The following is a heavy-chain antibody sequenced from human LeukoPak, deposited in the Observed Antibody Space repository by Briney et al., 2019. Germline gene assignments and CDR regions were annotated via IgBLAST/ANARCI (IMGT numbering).Heavy chain of an antibody. V-gene: IGHV3-21*01. CDR1: GFTFSSYS. CDR2: ISSSSSYI. CDR3: ARDPTTTGYSSGWLTFFDY. Sequence: PGGSLRLSCAASGFTFSSYSMNWVRQAPGKGLEWVSSISSSSSYIYCADSVKGRFTISRDNAKNSLYLQMNSLRAEDTAVYYCARDPTTTGYSSGWLTFFDYWGQGTLVTVSS. J-gene: IGHJ4*02. D-gene: IGHD6-19*01.